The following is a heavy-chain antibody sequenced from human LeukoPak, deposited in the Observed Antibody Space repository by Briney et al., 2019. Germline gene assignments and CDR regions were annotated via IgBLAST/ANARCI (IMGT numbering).Heavy chain of an antibody. V-gene: IGHV4-31*03. CDR3: ARDIAAQGVTFDY. CDR2: IYYSGST. Sequence: PSETLSLTCTVSGGSISSDGYYWSWIRQHPGKGLEWIGYIYYSGSTYYNPSLKSRVTISVDTSKNQFSLKLSSVTAADTAVYYCARDIAAQGVTFDYWGQGTLVTVSS. J-gene: IGHJ4*02. D-gene: IGHD6-25*01. CDR1: GGSISSDGYY.